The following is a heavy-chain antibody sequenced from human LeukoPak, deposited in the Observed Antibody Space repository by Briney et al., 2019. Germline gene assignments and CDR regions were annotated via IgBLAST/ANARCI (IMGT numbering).Heavy chain of an antibody. D-gene: IGHD1-26*01. CDR1: GGSISSYY. Sequence: PSETLSLTCTVSGGSISSYYWSWIRQPPGKGLEWIGYIYYSGNTNDNPSLKSRLTISADTSKNQFSLKLTSVTAADTAVYYCARSGGSDPYYYFYYYMDVWGKGTTVTVSS. V-gene: IGHV4-59*08. CDR2: IYYSGNT. J-gene: IGHJ6*03. CDR3: ARSGGSDPYYYFYYYMDV.